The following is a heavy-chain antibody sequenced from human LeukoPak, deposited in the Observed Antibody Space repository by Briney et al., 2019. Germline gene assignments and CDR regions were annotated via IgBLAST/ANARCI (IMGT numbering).Heavy chain of an antibody. CDR2: ISGNGGST. D-gene: IGHD2-2*01. Sequence: GGSLRLSCATSQFNFNKFGMTWVRQAPGKGLEGVSSISGNGGSTQYADSVQGRFAISRDNSKNTLYLQMNSLRAEDTAVYYCAKDLIVVVPAAIPYGMDVWGQGTTVTVSS. CDR1: QFNFNKFG. J-gene: IGHJ6*02. CDR3: AKDLIVVVPAAIPYGMDV. V-gene: IGHV3-23*01.